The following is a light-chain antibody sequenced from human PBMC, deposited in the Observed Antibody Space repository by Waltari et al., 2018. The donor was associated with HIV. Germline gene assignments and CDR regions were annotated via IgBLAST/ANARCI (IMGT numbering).Light chain of an antibody. CDR1: QSINTY. CDR3: LQTYSFPFT. Sequence: DIQMTQSPSSLSASIGDRVTITCRASQSINTYLSWYQQKPGKAPRLLIHTASGLHTGVPSRFSGSRSGTNFTLTISTLQPEDFATYYCLQTYSFPFTFGHGATLDIK. V-gene: IGKV1-39*01. CDR2: TAS. J-gene: IGKJ2*01.